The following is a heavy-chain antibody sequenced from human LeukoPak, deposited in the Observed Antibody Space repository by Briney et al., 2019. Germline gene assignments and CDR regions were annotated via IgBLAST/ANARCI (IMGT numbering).Heavy chain of an antibody. D-gene: IGHD5-18*01. Sequence: GGSLRLSCADSGFTFSNYEMNWVRQAPGKGLEWVSYISGSGSTIYYADSVNGRFTISRDNAKDSLYLQMNSLRAEDTAVYYCARVRSGYSHENYFDYWGQGTLVTVSS. J-gene: IGHJ4*02. CDR3: ARVRSGYSHENYFDY. CDR1: GFTFSNYE. CDR2: ISGSGSTI. V-gene: IGHV3-48*03.